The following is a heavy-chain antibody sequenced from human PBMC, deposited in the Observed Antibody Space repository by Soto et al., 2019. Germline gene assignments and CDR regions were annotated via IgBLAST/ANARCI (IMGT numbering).Heavy chain of an antibody. CDR3: VRIKLGSLNAVDY. V-gene: IGHV3-72*01. CDR2: IKNKDTSYTT. D-gene: IGHD6-13*01. Sequence: EVQLVESGGGLVQPGGSLRLSCAASGFTFSDHYMYWVRQAPGKGLEWAGRIKNKDTSYTTEYAASVKGTFTIARDDSEISVYLHMNRLKTEDTAVYYCVRIKLGSLNAVDYWGQGTLVTVAS. J-gene: IGHJ4*02. CDR1: GFTFSDHY.